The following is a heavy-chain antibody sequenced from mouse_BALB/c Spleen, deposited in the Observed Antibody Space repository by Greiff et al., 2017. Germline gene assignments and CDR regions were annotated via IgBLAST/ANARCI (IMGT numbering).Heavy chain of an antibody. J-gene: IGHJ4*01. CDR2: ISYSGST. CDR1: GYSITSDYA. D-gene: IGHD2-4*01. CDR3: ARALYYDYEEGFHYAMDY. V-gene: IGHV3-2*02. Sequence: EVKLMESGPGLVKPSQSLSLTCTVTGYSITSDYAWNWIRQFPGNKLEWMGYISYSGSTSYNPSLKSRISITRDTSKNQFFLQLNSVTTEDTATYYCARALYYDYEEGFHYAMDYWGQGTSVTVSS.